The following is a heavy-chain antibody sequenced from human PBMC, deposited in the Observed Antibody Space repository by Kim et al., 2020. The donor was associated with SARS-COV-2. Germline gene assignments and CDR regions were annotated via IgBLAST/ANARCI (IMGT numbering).Heavy chain of an antibody. Sequence: GGSLRLSCAASGFTFSDYYMSWIRQAPGKGLEWVSYISSSSSYTNYADSVKGRFTISRDNAKNSLYLQMNSLRAEDTAVYYCARDEGSYDYVWGSYSHWDYWGQGTLVTVSS. V-gene: IGHV3-11*06. D-gene: IGHD3-16*01. CDR3: ARDEGSYDYVWGSYSHWDY. CDR1: GFTFSDYY. CDR2: ISSSSSYT. J-gene: IGHJ4*02.